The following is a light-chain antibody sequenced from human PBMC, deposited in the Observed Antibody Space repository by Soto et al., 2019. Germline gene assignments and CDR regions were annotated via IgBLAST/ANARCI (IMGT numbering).Light chain of an antibody. Sequence: QSALTQPASVSGSPGQSITISCTLGGADSVSWYQHHPGKAPKLMIYDVSNRPSGVSNRFSGSKSGNTASLTISGLQAEDEADYYCSSYTTNTIHVVFGGGTKVTVL. J-gene: IGLJ2*01. CDR3: SSYTTNTIHVV. CDR2: DVS. V-gene: IGLV2-14*03. CDR1: LGGADS.